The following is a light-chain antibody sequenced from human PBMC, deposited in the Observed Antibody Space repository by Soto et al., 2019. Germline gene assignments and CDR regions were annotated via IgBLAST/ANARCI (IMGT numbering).Light chain of an antibody. V-gene: IGKV3-11*01. CDR2: QTS. CDR1: QYINTR. J-gene: IGKJ1*01. CDR3: HQRQSWPRT. Sequence: EIVLTQSPATLSSFPGDRVTLYCRASQYINTRLAWYQHRPGQAPRLLIYQTSIRAAGIPARFSASGSGTDFTLTISDVRPEDFALYYCHQRQSWPRTFGQGTKVDIK.